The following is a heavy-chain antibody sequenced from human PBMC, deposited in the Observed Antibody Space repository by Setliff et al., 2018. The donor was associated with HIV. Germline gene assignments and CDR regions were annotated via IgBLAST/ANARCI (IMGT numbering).Heavy chain of an antibody. J-gene: IGHJ1*01. CDR2: FDPQDGKT. CDR1: GYTLTEVS. CDR3: ARDRATYYDILTGYYKRPGSEYFQH. D-gene: IGHD3-9*01. V-gene: IGHV1-24*01. Sequence: ASVKVSCKISGYTLTEVSMHWVRQAPGKGLEWMGYFDPQDGKTIYAQKFQGRVTMTEDTSTYTAYMELSGLRSEDTAVYYCARDRATYYDILTGYYKRPGSEYFQHWGQGTLVTVSS.